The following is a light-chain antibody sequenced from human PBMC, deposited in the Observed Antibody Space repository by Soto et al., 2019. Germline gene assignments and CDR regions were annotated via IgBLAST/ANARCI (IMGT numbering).Light chain of an antibody. CDR1: QSVSSN. J-gene: IGKJ1*01. CDR3: QQYSNLWT. CDR2: GAS. V-gene: IGKV3-15*01. Sequence: DIVMKQSPATLSVSPRERVTLSCRASQSVSSNLAWYQQKPGQSPRLLIYGASTRATGIPARFSGSGSGTEFTLTISSLQSEDFAVYYCQQYSNLWTFGQGTKVDIK.